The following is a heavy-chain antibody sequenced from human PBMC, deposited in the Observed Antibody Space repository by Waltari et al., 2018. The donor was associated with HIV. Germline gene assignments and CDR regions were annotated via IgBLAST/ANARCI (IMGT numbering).Heavy chain of an antibody. D-gene: IGHD2-8*02. Sequence: QVQLVESGGGVVQPGRSLRLSCAASGVTVRTTGLPCVRQATGKGLEWVAVVWQEGSNKYYGDSVKGRFTISRDNSKNTLELQMNSLRAEDTAVYYCARDVQGYCAGERCFYGMDVWGQGTTVTVSS. CDR1: GVTVRTTG. CDR3: ARDVQGYCAGERCFYGMDV. J-gene: IGHJ6*02. V-gene: IGHV3-33*01. CDR2: VWQEGSNK.